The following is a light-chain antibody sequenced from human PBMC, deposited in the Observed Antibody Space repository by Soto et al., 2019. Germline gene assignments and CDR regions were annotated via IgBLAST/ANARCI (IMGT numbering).Light chain of an antibody. CDR3: AAWDDSLNGVV. Sequence: QSVLTQPPSASGTPGQRVTISCSGGRSNIGRNTVNWYQQFSGTAPKLLIYSNNQRPSGVPDRFSGSKSGTSASLAISGLQSEDEADYYCAAWDDSLNGVVFGGGTKLTVL. CDR2: SNN. V-gene: IGLV1-44*01. J-gene: IGLJ2*01. CDR1: RSNIGRNT.